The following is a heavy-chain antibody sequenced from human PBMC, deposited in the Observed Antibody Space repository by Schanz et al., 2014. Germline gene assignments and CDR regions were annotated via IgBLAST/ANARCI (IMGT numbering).Heavy chain of an antibody. CDR2: INTGVIT. V-gene: IGHV3-23*01. CDR1: GFTFGDYA. CDR3: ARGLIAAAGGAFDY. Sequence: EVQLLESGGGLVQPGGSLRLSCAASGFTFGDYAMTWVRQAPGKGLEWVSAINTGVITYYADSVRGRFTMSGDNSKNTLYLQMNSLRAGDAAVYYCARGLIAAAGGAFDYWGQGTLVAVSA. D-gene: IGHD6-13*01. J-gene: IGHJ4*02.